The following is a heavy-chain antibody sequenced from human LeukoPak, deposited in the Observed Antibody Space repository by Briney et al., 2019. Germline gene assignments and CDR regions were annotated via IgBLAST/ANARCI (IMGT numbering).Heavy chain of an antibody. D-gene: IGHD6-19*01. V-gene: IGHV6-1*01. CDR1: GDSVSSNSAA. CDR3: ARSSGWLDF. Sequence: SQTLSLTCAISGDSVSSNSAAWNWIRQSPPRGLEWLGRTYYRSKWYNEYTISVKGRITINPDTSKNQFSLQLSSVTPEDTAVYYCARSSGWLDFWGQGTLVTVSS. CDR2: TYYRSKWYN. J-gene: IGHJ5*01.